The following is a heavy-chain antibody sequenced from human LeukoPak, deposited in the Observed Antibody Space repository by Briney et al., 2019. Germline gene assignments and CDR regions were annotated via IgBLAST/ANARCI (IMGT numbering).Heavy chain of an antibody. J-gene: IGHJ4*02. CDR3: ARHGGGGYSYPRVFDY. CDR1: GGSISPYY. CDR2: IYYSGST. D-gene: IGHD5-18*01. V-gene: IGHV4-59*08. Sequence: SSDALSLTCTASGGSISPYYWSWLRQPPGKGLEWIGYIYYSGSTNYNPSLKSRVIISVDTSKNQFSLKFNSVTAADTAMYYCARHGGGGYSYPRVFDYWGRGNLVTVSS.